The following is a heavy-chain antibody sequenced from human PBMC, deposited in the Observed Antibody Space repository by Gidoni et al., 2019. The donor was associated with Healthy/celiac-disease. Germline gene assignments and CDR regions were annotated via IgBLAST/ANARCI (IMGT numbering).Heavy chain of an antibody. V-gene: IGHV3-30-3*01. Sequence: QVQLVESGVGVVQPGRSLRLSCAASGFTFSSYAMHWVRQAPGKGLEWVAVISYEGSNKYYADSVKGRFTISRDNSKNTLYLQMNSLRAEDTAVYYCAREHRSSLADWGQGTLVTVSS. D-gene: IGHD6-6*01. CDR3: AREHRSSLAD. CDR2: ISYEGSNK. J-gene: IGHJ4*02. CDR1: GFTFSSYA.